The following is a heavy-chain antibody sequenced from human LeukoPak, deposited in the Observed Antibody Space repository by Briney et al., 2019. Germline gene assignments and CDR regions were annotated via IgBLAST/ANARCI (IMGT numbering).Heavy chain of an antibody. CDR2: IIPIFGTA. D-gene: IGHD3-22*01. J-gene: IGHJ3*02. CDR3: ATGYDSSGYYGSFDI. Sequence: GASVKVSCKASGGTFSSHAISWVRQAPGQGLEWMGGIIPIFGTANYAQKFQGRVTITADESTSTAYMELSSLRSEDTAVYYCATGYDSSGYYGSFDIWGQGTMVTVSS. CDR1: GGTFSSHA. V-gene: IGHV1-69*13.